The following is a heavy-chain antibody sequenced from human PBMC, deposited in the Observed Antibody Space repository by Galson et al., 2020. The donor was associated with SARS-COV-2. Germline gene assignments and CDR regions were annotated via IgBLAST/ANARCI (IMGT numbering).Heavy chain of an antibody. Sequence: SETLSLTCAVSAYYISSGYYWGWVRQAPGKGLEWIGTIYRSGSTYYNPSLKSRVTISVDTSKNQFSLNLTSVTAADRAMYYCARVSRLARRAYHDLFSGSYKDDAFDIWGQGAMVTVSS. CDR2: IYRSGST. CDR3: ARVSRLARRAYHDLFSGSYKDDAFDI. V-gene: IGHV4-38-2*01. J-gene: IGHJ3*02. CDR1: AYYISSGYY. D-gene: IGHD3-9*01.